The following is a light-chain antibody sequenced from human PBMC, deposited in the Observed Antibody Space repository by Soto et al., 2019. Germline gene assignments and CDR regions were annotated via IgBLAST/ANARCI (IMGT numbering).Light chain of an antibody. V-gene: IGKV3-20*01. CDR1: QTLRGNF. J-gene: IGKJ2*01. Sequence: EIVLTQSPGTLSLSPGQRATLSCRASQTLRGNFLAWYQQKHGQAPSLLIYAASSRAAGIPDKFNGSGSGTDFTLTISRLEPEDFAVYYCQHYGDSPPYTFGQGTKLEIK. CDR2: AAS. CDR3: QHYGDSPPYT.